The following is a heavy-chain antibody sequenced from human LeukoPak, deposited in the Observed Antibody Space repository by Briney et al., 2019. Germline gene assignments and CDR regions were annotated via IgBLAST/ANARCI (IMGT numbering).Heavy chain of an antibody. J-gene: IGHJ4*02. D-gene: IGHD4-17*01. CDR3: TTFSVQYGDYAFI. Sequence: SGGSLRLSCAASGFTFSNAWMSWVRQAPGKGLEWVGRIKSKTDGGTTDYAAPVKGRFTISRDDSKNTLYLQMNSLKTEDTAVYYCTTFSVQYGDYAFIWGQGTLVTVSS. CDR2: IKSKTDGGTT. CDR1: GFTFSNAW. V-gene: IGHV3-15*01.